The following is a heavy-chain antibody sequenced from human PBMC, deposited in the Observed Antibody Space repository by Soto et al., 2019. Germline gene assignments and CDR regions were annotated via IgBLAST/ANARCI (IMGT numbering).Heavy chain of an antibody. Sequence: TGGSLRLSCAASGVTLLGYSMNWVRQAPGKGLEWVSVIYSGGSTYYADSVKGRFTISRDNSKNTLYLQMNSLRAEDTAVYYCAREREDSSSWYWYFDYWGQGTLVTVSS. CDR1: GVTLLGYS. CDR2: IYSGGST. J-gene: IGHJ4*02. D-gene: IGHD6-13*01. V-gene: IGHV3-66*01. CDR3: AREREDSSSWYWYFDY.